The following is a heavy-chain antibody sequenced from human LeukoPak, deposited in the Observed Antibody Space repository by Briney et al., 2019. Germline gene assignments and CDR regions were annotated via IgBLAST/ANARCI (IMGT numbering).Heavy chain of an antibody. CDR2: INPNSGGT. J-gene: IGHJ4*02. V-gene: IGHV1-2*02. CDR1: GYTFTGYY. D-gene: IGHD3-3*01. Sequence: GASVKVSCKASGYTFTGYYMHWVRQAPGQGLEWMGWINPNSGGTNYAQKFQGRVTMTRDTSISTAYMELSRLRSDDTAVYYCARDKRFLEWLLYGGDEAFDYWGQGTLVTVSS. CDR3: ARDKRFLEWLLYGGDEAFDY.